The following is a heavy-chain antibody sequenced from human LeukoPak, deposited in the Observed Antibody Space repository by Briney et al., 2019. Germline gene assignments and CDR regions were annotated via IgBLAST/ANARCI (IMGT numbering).Heavy chain of an antibody. Sequence: ASVKVSCKASGGTFSSYAISWVRQAPGQGLEWMGGIIPIFGTANYAQKFQGRVTITTDESTSTAYMELSSLRSEDTAVYYCARGFYGSGSYYNPNWFDPWGQGTLVTVSS. V-gene: IGHV1-69*05. CDR1: GGTFSSYA. D-gene: IGHD3-10*01. CDR3: ARGFYGSGSYYNPNWFDP. CDR2: IIPIFGTA. J-gene: IGHJ5*02.